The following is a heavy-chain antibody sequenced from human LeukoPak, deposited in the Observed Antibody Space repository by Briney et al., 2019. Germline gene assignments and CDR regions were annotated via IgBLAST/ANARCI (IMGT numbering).Heavy chain of an antibody. CDR1: GGSITSSSYY. CDR3: ARHPSSYNYYMDV. V-gene: IGHV4-39*01. CDR2: IYYSGST. D-gene: IGHD3-3*01. J-gene: IGHJ6*03. Sequence: SETLSLTCTVSGGSITSSSYYWGWIRQPPGKGLEWIGSIYYSGSTYYNPSLESRVTISVDTSKNHFSLKLSSVTAADTAVYYCARHPSSYNYYMDVWGKGTTVTVSS.